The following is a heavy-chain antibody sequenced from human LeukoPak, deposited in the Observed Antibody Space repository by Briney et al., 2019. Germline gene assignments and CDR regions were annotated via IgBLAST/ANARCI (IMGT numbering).Heavy chain of an antibody. CDR3: ARGDYGDYH. CDR1: GFTFSRYW. J-gene: IGHJ4*02. CDR2: IYSGGYT. V-gene: IGHV3-53*01. Sequence: GGSLRLSCAASGFTFSRYWMHWVRQAPGKGLEWVSLIYSGGYTYYADSVKGRFTISRDNSKNTVFLQMNSLRAEDTAVYYCARGDYGDYHWGQGTLVTVSS. D-gene: IGHD4-17*01.